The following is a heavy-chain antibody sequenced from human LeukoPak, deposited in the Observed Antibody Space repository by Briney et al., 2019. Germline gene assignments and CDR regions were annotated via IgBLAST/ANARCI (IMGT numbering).Heavy chain of an antibody. CDR3: ARTRQASGLFNS. CDR2: IYDRGPA. Sequence: PSETLSLTCTVSGYAITSGGFSWNWIRQPPGKGLEWIGCIYDRGPAYYNPSLKSRFTISVDRPKNQFFLNVTSLTAADTAVYYCARTRQASGLFNSWGQGTLVVVSS. J-gene: IGHJ5*01. D-gene: IGHD3-10*01. CDR1: GYAITSGGFS. V-gene: IGHV4-30-2*01.